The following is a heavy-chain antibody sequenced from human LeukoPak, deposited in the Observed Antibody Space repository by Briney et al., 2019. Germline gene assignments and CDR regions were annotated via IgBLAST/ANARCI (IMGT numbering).Heavy chain of an antibody. CDR2: IKSKTDGGTT. J-gene: IGHJ4*02. CDR1: GFTFSNAW. Sequence: PGGSLRLSCAASGFTFSNAWMNWVRQAPGKGLEWVGRIKSKTDGGTTDYAAPVKGRFTISRDDSKNTLYLQMNSLKTEDTAVYYCTTPYYYDSSGCYYVLGYWGQGTLVTVSS. D-gene: IGHD3-22*01. V-gene: IGHV3-15*07. CDR3: TTPYYYDSSGCYYVLGY.